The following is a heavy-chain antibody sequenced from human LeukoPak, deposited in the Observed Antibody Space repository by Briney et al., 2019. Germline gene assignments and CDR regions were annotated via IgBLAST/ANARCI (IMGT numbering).Heavy chain of an antibody. CDR1: GFTFSSYW. CDR3: ARGRYCSSTSCYTRNNWFDP. Sequence: GGSLRLSCAASGFTFSSYWMSWVRQAPGKGLEWVANIKQDGSEKYYVDSVKGRFTISRDNAKNSLYLQMNSLRAEDTAVYYCARGRYCSSTSCYTRNNWFDPWGQGTLVTVSS. D-gene: IGHD2-2*02. CDR2: IKQDGSEK. V-gene: IGHV3-7*01. J-gene: IGHJ5*02.